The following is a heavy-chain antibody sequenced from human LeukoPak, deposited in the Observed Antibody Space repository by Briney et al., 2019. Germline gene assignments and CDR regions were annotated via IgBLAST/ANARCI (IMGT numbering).Heavy chain of an antibody. J-gene: IGHJ4*02. V-gene: IGHV3-21*01. Sequence: PGGSLRLSCAASGFTFSSYSMNWVRQAPGKGLEWVSSISSSSSYIYYADSVKGRFTISRDNARNSLYLQMNSLRAEDTAVYSCARGDRWSDYWGQGTLVTVSS. CDR2: ISSSSSYI. CDR1: GFTFSSYS. D-gene: IGHD2-21*02. CDR3: ARGDRWSDY.